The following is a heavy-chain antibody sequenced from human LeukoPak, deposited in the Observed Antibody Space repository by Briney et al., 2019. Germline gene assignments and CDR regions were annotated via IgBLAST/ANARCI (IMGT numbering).Heavy chain of an antibody. CDR1: SGSISDYY. Sequence: SETLSLTCTVSSGSISDYYWSLIRQPPGKGLEWIGYIYYSGSTNYNPSLKSRVTILVDMSKDQFSLKMSSVTAADTAVYNCARELKVGNTGYYFDYWGQGTLVTVSS. CDR3: ARELKVGNTGYYFDY. D-gene: IGHD2/OR15-2a*01. V-gene: IGHV4-59*01. J-gene: IGHJ4*02. CDR2: IYYSGST.